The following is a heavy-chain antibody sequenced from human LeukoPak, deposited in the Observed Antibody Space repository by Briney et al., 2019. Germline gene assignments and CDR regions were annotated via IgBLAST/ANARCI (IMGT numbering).Heavy chain of an antibody. CDR2: IYYSGST. D-gene: IGHD3-3*01. Sequence: SETLSLTCTVSGGSISSYYWSWIRQPPGKGLEWIGYIYYSGSTNYNPSLKSRVTISVDTSKNQFSLKLSSVTAADTAVYYCARGVTIFGVVIKYYFDYWGQGTLVTVSS. CDR1: GGSISSYY. V-gene: IGHV4-59*08. CDR3: ARGVTIFGVVIKYYFDY. J-gene: IGHJ4*02.